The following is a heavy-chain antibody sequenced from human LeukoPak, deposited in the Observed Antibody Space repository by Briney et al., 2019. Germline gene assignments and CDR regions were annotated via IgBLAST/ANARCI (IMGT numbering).Heavy chain of an antibody. D-gene: IGHD3-22*01. CDR1: GFSFSNYG. CDR3: ARDLDYYDSSGPSSD. CDR2: MRSDGSDK. J-gene: IGHJ4*02. Sequence: PGGSLRLSCAASGFSFSNYGMHWVRQAPGKGLEWVAFMRSDGSDKYHADSVKGRFTISRDNSKNSLYLQMNSLRAEDTAVYYCARDLDYYDSSGPSSDWGQGTLVTVSS. V-gene: IGHV3-30*02.